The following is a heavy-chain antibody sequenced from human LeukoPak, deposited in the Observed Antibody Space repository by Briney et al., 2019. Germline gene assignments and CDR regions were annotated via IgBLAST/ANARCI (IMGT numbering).Heavy chain of an antibody. V-gene: IGHV3-23*01. J-gene: IGHJ5*02. CDR2: ISGIGGKT. Sequence: GGSLRLSCAASGFTFSNAWMSWVRQAPGKGLEWVSGISGIGGKTYYADSVKGRFTISRDNSKNTLYLQMNSLRAEDTAVYYCAKGRYDITWGQGTLVTVSS. CDR3: AKGRYDIT. CDR1: GFTFSNAW. D-gene: IGHD3-22*01.